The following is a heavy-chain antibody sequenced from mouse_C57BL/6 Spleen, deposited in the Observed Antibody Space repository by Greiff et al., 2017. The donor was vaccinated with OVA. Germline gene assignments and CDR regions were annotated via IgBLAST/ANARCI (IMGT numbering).Heavy chain of an antibody. Sequence: QVQLQQPGAELVKPGASVKLSRKASGYTFTSYWMQWVKQRPGQGLEWIGEIDPSDSYTNYNQKFKGKAKWTVNTSSSTAYMQLSSLTSEDSAVYYCSSWGAGYFGYWGQGTTLTVSS. CDR1: GYTFTSYW. V-gene: IGHV1-50*01. CDR3: SSWGAGYFGY. CDR2: IDPSDSYT. J-gene: IGHJ2*01.